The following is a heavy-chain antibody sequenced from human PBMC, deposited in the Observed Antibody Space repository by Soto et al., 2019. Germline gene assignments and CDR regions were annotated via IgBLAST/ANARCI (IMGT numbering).Heavy chain of an antibody. J-gene: IGHJ5*01. CDR3: AIAGGLAYGGGDCLSNWLAS. V-gene: IGHV4-31*03. D-gene: IGHD2-21*02. CDR2: RSYSGST. Sequence: SENLSLTCTVSVGSISSGDYYWSWVRQHPGKGLEWIGYRSYSGSTYYNPSLKSRVTIVVDTSRNQFSLRLSSVTAADTAVYYCAIAGGLAYGGGDCLSNWLASWGHGTLVT. CDR1: VGSISSGDYY.